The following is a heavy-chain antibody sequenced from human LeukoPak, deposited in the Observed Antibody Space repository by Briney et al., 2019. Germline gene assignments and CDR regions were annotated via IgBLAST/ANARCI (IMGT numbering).Heavy chain of an antibody. CDR2: IYSSGEI. J-gene: IGHJ6*02. Sequence: GGSLRLSCAASGFSVGDNYMSCVRQAPGKGLEWVSVIYSSGEIYYIESVEGRFTISRDNSKNILYLQMNTLRAEDTAVYYCARDQKWEVQEDNFIYYYYGMDVWGQGTTVTVSS. CDR1: GFSVGDNY. D-gene: IGHD1-26*01. V-gene: IGHV3-53*01. CDR3: ARDQKWEVQEDNFIYYYYGMDV.